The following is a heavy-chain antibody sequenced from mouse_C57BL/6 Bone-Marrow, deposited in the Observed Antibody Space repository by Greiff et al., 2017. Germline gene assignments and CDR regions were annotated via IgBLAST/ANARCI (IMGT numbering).Heavy chain of an antibody. CDR2: IDPENGDT. Sequence: VQLQQSGAELVRPGASVKLSCTASGFNINDDYMHWVKQRPEQGLEWIGWIDPENGDTEYASKFQGKATITADTSSNTAYLQLSSLTSEDTVVYYGTTGGDYDGFYCAMDYWGQGTSVTVSS. V-gene: IGHV14-4*01. CDR1: GFNINDDY. CDR3: TTGGDYDGFYCAMDY. J-gene: IGHJ4*01. D-gene: IGHD2-4*01.